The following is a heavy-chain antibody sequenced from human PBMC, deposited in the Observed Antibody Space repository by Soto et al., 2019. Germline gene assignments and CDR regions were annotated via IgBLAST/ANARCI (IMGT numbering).Heavy chain of an antibody. CDR1: GYTLTSHS. D-gene: IGHD1-26*01. J-gene: IGHJ6*02. CDR3: ARDVGGSYYYAMDV. CDR2: IIAINGNT. V-gene: IGHV1-69*04. Sequence: AAVKVCCKASGYTLTSHSIHWVRQAPGQGLEWMGRIIAINGNTNYAQKFQGRVTITADKSTSTAYMELSSLRSEDTAVYYCARDVGGSYYYAMDVCGQWTTVTVS.